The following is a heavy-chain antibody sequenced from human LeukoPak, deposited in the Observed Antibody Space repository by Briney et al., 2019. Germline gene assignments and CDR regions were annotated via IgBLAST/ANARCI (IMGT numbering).Heavy chain of an antibody. Sequence: PGGSLRLSCAASGFTFSSYSMNWVRQAPGKGLEWVSSISSSSSYIYYADSVKGRFTISRDNAKNSLYLQMNSLRAEDTAVYYCARVDSRYEYYMDVWGKGTTVTVSS. J-gene: IGHJ6*03. V-gene: IGHV3-21*01. CDR3: ARVDSRYEYYMDV. CDR2: ISSSSSYI. CDR1: GFTFSSYS. D-gene: IGHD1-1*01.